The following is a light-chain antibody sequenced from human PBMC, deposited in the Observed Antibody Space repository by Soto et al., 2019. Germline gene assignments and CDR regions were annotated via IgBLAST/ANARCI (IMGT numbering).Light chain of an antibody. CDR3: QSYATGLSVLSV. J-gene: IGLJ1*01. CDR2: GNN. CDR1: SSNIGAGYD. Sequence: QSALTQPPSVSGAPGQRVTISCTGSSSNIGAGYDVHWYQQLPGTAPKLLIYGNNNRPSGVPDRFSGSKSGTSASLAVTGLQAEDEADYYCQSYATGLSVLSVFGTGTKVTVL. V-gene: IGLV1-40*01.